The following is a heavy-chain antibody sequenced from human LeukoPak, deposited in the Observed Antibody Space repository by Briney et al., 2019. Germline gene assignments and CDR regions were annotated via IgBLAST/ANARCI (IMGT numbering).Heavy chain of an antibody. CDR3: ARDRHRWELPGHYYYGMDV. CDR1: GGSISSGGYY. CDR2: IYYSGST. Sequence: PSQTLSLTCTVSGGSISSGGYYWSWIRQHPGKGLEWIGYIYYSGSTYYNPSLKSRVTISVDTSKNQFSLKLSSVTAADTAVYYCARDRHRWELPGHYYYGMDVWGQGTTVTVSS. D-gene: IGHD1-26*01. J-gene: IGHJ6*02. V-gene: IGHV4-31*03.